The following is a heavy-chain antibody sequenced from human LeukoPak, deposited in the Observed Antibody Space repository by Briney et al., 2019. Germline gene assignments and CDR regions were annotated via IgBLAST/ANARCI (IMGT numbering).Heavy chain of an antibody. J-gene: IGHJ4*02. Sequence: GGSLRLSCAASGFTFSSYAMHWVRQAPGKGLVWVAHINTDGRTTTYADSVKGRFTVARDNAKNTLYLEMNRLRAEDTAVYYCARDNTYMFDYWGQGTQVTVSS. CDR3: ARDNTYMFDY. CDR1: GFTFSSYA. CDR2: INTDGRTT. V-gene: IGHV3-74*01. D-gene: IGHD2-2*02.